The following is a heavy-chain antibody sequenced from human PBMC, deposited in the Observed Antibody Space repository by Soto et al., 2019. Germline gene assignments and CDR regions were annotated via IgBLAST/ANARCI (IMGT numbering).Heavy chain of an antibody. V-gene: IGHV3-33*01. CDR1: GFTFSSYG. CDR3: ARDPSDYYDSSGYSDY. D-gene: IGHD3-22*01. J-gene: IGHJ4*02. Sequence: PGGSLRLSCAASGFTFSSYGMHWVRQAPGKGLEWVAVIWYDGSNKYYADSVKGRFTISRDNSKNTLYLQMNSLRAEDTAVYYCARDPSDYYDSSGYSDYWGQGTLVTVSS. CDR2: IWYDGSNK.